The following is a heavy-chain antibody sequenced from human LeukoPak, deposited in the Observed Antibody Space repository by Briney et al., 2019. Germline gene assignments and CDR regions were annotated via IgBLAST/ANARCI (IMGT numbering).Heavy chain of an antibody. J-gene: IGHJ4*02. CDR3: ARGDPWIQLDY. D-gene: IGHD5-18*01. Sequence: PSETLSLTCAVFGGSISSGGYSWSWIRQPPGKGLEWIGYIYYSGSTYYNPSLKSRVTISVDTSKNQFSLKLSSVTAADTAVYYCARGDPWIQLDYWGQGTLVTVSS. V-gene: IGHV4-30-4*07. CDR1: GGSISSGGYS. CDR2: IYYSGST.